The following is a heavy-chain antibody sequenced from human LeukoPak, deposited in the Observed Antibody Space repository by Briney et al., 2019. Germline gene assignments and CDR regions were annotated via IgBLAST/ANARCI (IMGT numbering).Heavy chain of an antibody. CDR2: IYHSGST. CDR1: GGSISSGGYS. D-gene: IGHD6-6*01. V-gene: IGHV4-30-2*01. J-gene: IGHJ5*02. CDR3: ARDSGSSPRFDP. Sequence: SETLSLTCAVSGGSISSGGYSWSWIRQPPGKGLEWIGYIYHSGSTYYNPSLKSRVTISVDRPKNQFSLKLSSVTAADTAGYYCARDSGSSPRFDPWGQGTLVTVSS.